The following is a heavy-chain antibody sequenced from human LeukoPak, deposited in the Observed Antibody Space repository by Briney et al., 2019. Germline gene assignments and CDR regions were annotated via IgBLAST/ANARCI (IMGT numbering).Heavy chain of an antibody. CDR2: ISSSSTI. Sequence: GGSLRLSCAASGFTFSSYSMNWVRQAPGKGLEWVSYISSSSTIYYADSVKGRFTISRDNAKNSLYLQMNSLRAEDTAVYYCSRLVRFSHCDAFDIWGQGTMVTVSS. CDR3: SRLVRFSHCDAFDI. V-gene: IGHV3-48*04. D-gene: IGHD6-19*01. CDR1: GFTFSSYS. J-gene: IGHJ3*02.